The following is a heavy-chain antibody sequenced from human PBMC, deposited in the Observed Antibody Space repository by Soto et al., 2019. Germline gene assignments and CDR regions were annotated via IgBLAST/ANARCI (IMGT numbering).Heavy chain of an antibody. J-gene: IGHJ4*02. CDR3: AHRRGGNGWNDGDFDY. Sequence: QITLQESGPTVVKPTQTLTLTCTFSGFSLSTSGVGVGWIRQPPGKALESLAFAYWDDDNRYSPFLRNRLTVTKDTSKNWVVLTMTNMDFVDTATYFFAHRRGGNGWNDGDFDYWGQGTLVTVSS. V-gene: IGHV2-5*02. CDR2: AYWDDDN. D-gene: IGHD1-1*01. CDR1: GFSLSTSGVG.